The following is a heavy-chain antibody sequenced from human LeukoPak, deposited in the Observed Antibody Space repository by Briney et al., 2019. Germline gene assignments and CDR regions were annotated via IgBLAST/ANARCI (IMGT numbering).Heavy chain of an antibody. CDR3: ARPRNPYSSSWPSFDY. CDR1: GYTFTSYY. V-gene: IGHV1-46*01. Sequence: ASVKVSCKASGYTFTSYYMHWVRQAPGQGLEWMGIINSSSGSTSYAQKFQGRVTMTRDTSTSTVYMELSSLTFEDTAIYYCARPRNPYSSSWPSFDYWGQGTLVTVSS. CDR2: INSSSGST. J-gene: IGHJ4*02. D-gene: IGHD6-13*01.